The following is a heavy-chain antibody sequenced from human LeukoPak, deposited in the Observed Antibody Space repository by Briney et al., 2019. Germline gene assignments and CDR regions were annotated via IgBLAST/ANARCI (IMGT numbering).Heavy chain of an antibody. CDR2: IYTSGST. CDR1: GGSISSYY. Sequence: SETLSLTCTVSGGSISSYYWSWIRQPAGKGLEWIGRIYTSGSTNYNPSLKSRVTMSVDTSKNQFSLKLSSVTAADTAVYYCSSSHYYYGMDVWGQGTTVTVSS. J-gene: IGHJ6*02. V-gene: IGHV4-4*07. D-gene: IGHD6-6*01. CDR3: SSSHYYYGMDV.